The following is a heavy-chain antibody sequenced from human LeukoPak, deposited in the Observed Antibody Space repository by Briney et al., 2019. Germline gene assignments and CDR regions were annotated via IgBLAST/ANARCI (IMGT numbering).Heavy chain of an antibody. Sequence: PSETPSLTCTVSGGSISSYYWSWIRQPPGKGLEWIGYIYYSGSTNYNPSLKSRVTISVDTSKNQFSLKLSSVTAADTAVYYCARDMRCSGGSCYDAFDIWGQGTMVTVSS. V-gene: IGHV4-59*01. CDR3: ARDMRCSGGSCYDAFDI. D-gene: IGHD2-15*01. J-gene: IGHJ3*02. CDR1: GGSISSYY. CDR2: IYYSGST.